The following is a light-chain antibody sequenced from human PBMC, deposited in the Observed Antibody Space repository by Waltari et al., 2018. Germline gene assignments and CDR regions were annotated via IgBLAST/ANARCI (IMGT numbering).Light chain of an antibody. CDR1: SLRPSY. J-gene: IGLJ2*01. CDR2: GKN. V-gene: IGLV3-19*01. CDR3: NSRDSSGNPVV. Sequence: SSELTQDPAVSVALGPTVRITFQGDSLRPSYPSWYQQKPGQAPVLVIYGKNNRPSGIPDRFSGSSSGNTASLTITGAQAEDEADYYCNSRDSSGNPVVFGGGTKLTVL.